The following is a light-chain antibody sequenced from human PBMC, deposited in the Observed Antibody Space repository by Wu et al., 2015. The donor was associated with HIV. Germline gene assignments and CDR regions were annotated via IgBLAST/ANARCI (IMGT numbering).Light chain of an antibody. V-gene: IGKV3-15*01. Sequence: EIVMTQSPATLSVSPGERATLSCRASQSVSSNLDWYQLKPGQAPRLIIYGASTRATGIPARFSGRGSGTEFTLTISTMQSEDFAVYYCQQYNNWPLTFGGGPRWRSN. J-gene: IGKJ4*01. CDR2: GAS. CDR1: QSVSSN. CDR3: QQYNNWPLT.